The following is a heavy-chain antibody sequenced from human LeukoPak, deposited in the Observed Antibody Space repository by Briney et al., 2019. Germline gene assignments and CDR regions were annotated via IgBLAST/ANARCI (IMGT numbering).Heavy chain of an antibody. V-gene: IGHV3-64D*09. CDR2: IFANGHVT. CDR3: VRSPSDGLDV. CDR1: GFTISIHH. J-gene: IGHJ6*02. Sequence: GGSLRLSCSASGFTISIHHMHWVRQAPGKGLEYVSTIFANGHVTSYAASVKGRFTTSRDDSKNTVYLQMSSLRPEDTAVYYCVRSPSDGLDVWGQGAMVTVSS.